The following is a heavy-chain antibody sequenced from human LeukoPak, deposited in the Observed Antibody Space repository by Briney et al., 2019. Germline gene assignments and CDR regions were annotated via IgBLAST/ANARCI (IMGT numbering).Heavy chain of an antibody. J-gene: IGHJ6*02. V-gene: IGHV3-23*01. CDR1: GFTFSSYA. CDR3: AKDKGWGYSSYDYYGMDV. Sequence: GGSLRLSCAASGFTFSSYAMSWVGQAAGRGREWVSGISGSGGSIYYADSVKGRFTISRDISRNTLYVQMNSLRAEDAAVYYCAKDKGWGYSSYDYYGMDVWGQGTTVTVSS. CDR2: ISGSGGSI. D-gene: IGHD1-26*01.